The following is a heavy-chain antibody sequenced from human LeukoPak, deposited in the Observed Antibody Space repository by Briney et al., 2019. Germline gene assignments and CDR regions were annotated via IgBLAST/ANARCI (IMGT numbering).Heavy chain of an antibody. V-gene: IGHV1-18*01. CDR3: ARDQSRGYSGYDVDY. D-gene: IGHD5-12*01. CDR1: GYTFTSYG. CDR2: ISAYNGNT. Sequence: GVSVKVSCKASGYTFTSYGISWVRQAPGQGLEWMGWISAYNGNTNYAQKLQGRVTMTTDTSTSTAYMELRSLRSDDTAVYYCARDQSRGYSGYDVDYWGQGTLVTVSS. J-gene: IGHJ4*02.